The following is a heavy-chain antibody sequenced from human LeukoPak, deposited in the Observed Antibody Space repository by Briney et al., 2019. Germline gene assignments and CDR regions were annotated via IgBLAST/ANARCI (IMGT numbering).Heavy chain of an antibody. J-gene: IGHJ5*02. CDR3: AGGGYRYCSSTSCYTELNWFDP. D-gene: IGHD2-2*02. Sequence: SVKVSCKASGGTFSSCAISWVRQAPGQGLEWMGGIIPIFGTANYAQKFQGRVTITTDESTSTAYMELSSLRSEDTAVYYCAGGGYRYCSSTSCYTELNWFDPWGQGTLVTVSS. V-gene: IGHV1-69*05. CDR1: GGTFSSCA. CDR2: IIPIFGTA.